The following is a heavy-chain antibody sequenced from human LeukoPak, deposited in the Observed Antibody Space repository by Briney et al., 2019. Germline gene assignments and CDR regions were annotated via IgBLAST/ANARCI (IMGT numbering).Heavy chain of an antibody. D-gene: IGHD4-17*01. CDR2: INPSGGST. CDR3: ARDSGLTTVTPKYYFDY. CDR1: GYTFTSYG. Sequence: ASVKVSCKASGYTFTSYGISWVRQAPGQGPEWMGIINPSGGSTSYAQKFQGRVTMTRDTSTSTVYMELTSLRSEDTAVYYCARDSGLTTVTPKYYFDYWGQGTLVTVSS. V-gene: IGHV1-46*01. J-gene: IGHJ4*02.